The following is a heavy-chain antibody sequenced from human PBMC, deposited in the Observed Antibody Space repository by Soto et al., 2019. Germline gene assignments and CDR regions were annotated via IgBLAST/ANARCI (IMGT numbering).Heavy chain of an antibody. Sequence: QVQLVESGGGVVQPGRSLRLSCAASGFTFSSYGMHWVRQAPGKGLEWVAVIWYDGSNKYYADSVKRRFTISRDNSKNTLYLQMNSLRAEDTAVYYCARDPGVTMVRGVIGHWGQGTLVTVSS. J-gene: IGHJ5*02. CDR1: GFTFSSYG. CDR3: ARDPGVTMVRGVIGH. D-gene: IGHD3-10*01. V-gene: IGHV3-33*01. CDR2: IWYDGSNK.